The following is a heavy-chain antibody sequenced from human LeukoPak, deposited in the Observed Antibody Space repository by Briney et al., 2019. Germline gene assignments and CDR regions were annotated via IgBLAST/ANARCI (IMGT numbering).Heavy chain of an antibody. CDR1: GGSISSHY. V-gene: IGHV4-59*11. Sequence: SETLSLTCTVSGGSISSHYWSWIRQPPGKGLEWIGYIYYSGSANYNPSLKSRVTISGDTSKNQFSLKLSSVTAADSAVYYCATTYRYCSAGSCSYYFDYWGQGTLVTVSS. CDR2: IYYSGSA. CDR3: ATTYRYCSAGSCSYYFDY. D-gene: IGHD2-15*01. J-gene: IGHJ4*02.